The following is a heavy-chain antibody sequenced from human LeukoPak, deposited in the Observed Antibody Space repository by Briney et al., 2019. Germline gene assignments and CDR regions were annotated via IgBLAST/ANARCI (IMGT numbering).Heavy chain of an antibody. CDR1: GFTFSSYA. CDR2: ISGSGGST. Sequence: PGGSLRLSCAASGFTFSSYAMSWVRQAPGKGLEGVSAISGSGGSTYYEDSVEGRFTISRDNSKNTLYLQMNSLRAEDTAVYYCAKDVDTAMVTFDYWGQGTLVTVSS. CDR3: AKDVDTAMVTFDY. J-gene: IGHJ4*02. V-gene: IGHV3-23*01. D-gene: IGHD5-18*01.